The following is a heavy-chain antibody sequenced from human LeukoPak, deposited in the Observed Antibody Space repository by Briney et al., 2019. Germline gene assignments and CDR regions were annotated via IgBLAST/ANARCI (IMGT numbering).Heavy chain of an antibody. CDR2: IYPGDSDT. V-gene: IGHV5-51*01. CDR1: GYSFTSYW. CDR3: ARLPVYYYDSSGYADY. Sequence: GESLQISCKGSGYSFTSYWIGWVRQMPGKGLEWMGIIYPGDSDTRYSPSFQGQVTISADKSISTAYLQWSSLKASDTAMYYCARLPVYYYDSSGYADYWGQGTLVTVSS. J-gene: IGHJ4*02. D-gene: IGHD3-22*01.